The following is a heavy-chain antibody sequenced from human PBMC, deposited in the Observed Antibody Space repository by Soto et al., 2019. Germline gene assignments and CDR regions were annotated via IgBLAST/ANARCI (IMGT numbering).Heavy chain of an antibody. CDR2: IYYSGST. Sequence: TLSLTCTVSGGSISSCAYYWSWIRHPPGKGLEWIGYIYYSGSTYYNPSLQSRVTISVDTSKNQFSLKLSSVTAADTAVYYCARVGYYGSGIYYFDYWGQGTLVTVSS. D-gene: IGHD3-10*01. CDR3: ARVGYYGSGIYYFDY. J-gene: IGHJ4*02. CDR1: GGSISSCAYY. V-gene: IGHV4-30-4*01.